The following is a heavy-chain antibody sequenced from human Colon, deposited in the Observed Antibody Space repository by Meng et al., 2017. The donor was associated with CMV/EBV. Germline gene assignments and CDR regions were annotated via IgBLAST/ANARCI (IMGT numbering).Heavy chain of an antibody. CDR3: ARRLVGATSFSFYYFDY. J-gene: IGHJ4*02. CDR1: SFTSYW. CDR2: VYPGDSDT. D-gene: IGHD1-26*01. V-gene: IGHV5-51*01. Sequence: SFTSYWIGWVRQMPGKGLEWMGIVYPGDSDTRYSPSFQGQVTISADKSISTAYLQWSSLKASDTAMYYCARRLVGATSFSFYYFDYWGQGTLVTVSS.